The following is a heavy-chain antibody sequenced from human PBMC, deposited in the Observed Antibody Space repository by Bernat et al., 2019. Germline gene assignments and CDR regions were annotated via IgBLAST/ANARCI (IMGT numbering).Heavy chain of an antibody. J-gene: IGHJ4*02. CDR2: IGSGGTI. V-gene: IGHV3-48*01. CDR3: ARAYSSNWHDY. CDR1: GFTFSTYS. D-gene: IGHD6-13*01. Sequence: EVQLVESGGGLVQPGGSLRLSCAASGFTFSTYSMNWVRQAPGKGLEWVSYIGSGGTINYADSVKGRFTISRDNAKNSVYLQMNSLRAEDSAVYYCARAYSSNWHDYWGQGTLVTVSS.